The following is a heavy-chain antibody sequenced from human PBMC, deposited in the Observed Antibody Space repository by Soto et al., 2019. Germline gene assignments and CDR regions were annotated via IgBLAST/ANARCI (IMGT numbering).Heavy chain of an antibody. CDR2: ITEDGSGT. D-gene: IGHD2-8*01. Sequence: GGSLRLSCAASGFTFSSYPIHWVRQAPGKGPVWVSRITEDGSGTTYADSVKGRFTVTRDNAKNTMYLQMSGLGAEDTAVYHCVRGTNGWRGMDYWGQGTLVTVSS. J-gene: IGHJ4*02. CDR3: VRGTNGWRGMDY. CDR1: GFTFSSYP. V-gene: IGHV3-74*01.